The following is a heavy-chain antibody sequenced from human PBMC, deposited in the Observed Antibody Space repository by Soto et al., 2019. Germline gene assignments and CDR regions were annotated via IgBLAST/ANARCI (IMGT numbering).Heavy chain of an antibody. CDR1: GFTVSSNY. D-gene: IGHD3-22*01. J-gene: IGHJ1*01. Sequence: EVQLLESGGGWIQPGGSLRLSCAASGFTVSSNYMSWVRQAPGKGLEWVSVIYSGGSTYYADSVKGRFTISRDNSKNSLYLQMNSLRAEDTAVYYCARDRVESGYPEYFQHWGQGTLVTVSS. V-gene: IGHV3-53*01. CDR3: ARDRVESGYPEYFQH. CDR2: IYSGGST.